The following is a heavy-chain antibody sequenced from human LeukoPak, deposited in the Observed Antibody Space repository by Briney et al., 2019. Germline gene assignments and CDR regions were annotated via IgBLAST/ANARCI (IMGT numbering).Heavy chain of an antibody. Sequence: SETLSLTCTVSGGSISSNNYYWGWIRQPPGKGLEWIGTIYYSGSTYYNPSLKSRVTISVDTSKNQFSLKLRSVTAADTAVYYCARENGGYYYDSSWFDPWGQGTLVTVSS. J-gene: IGHJ5*02. CDR2: IYYSGST. V-gene: IGHV4-39*07. CDR3: ARENGGYYYDSSWFDP. CDR1: GGSISSNNYY. D-gene: IGHD3-22*01.